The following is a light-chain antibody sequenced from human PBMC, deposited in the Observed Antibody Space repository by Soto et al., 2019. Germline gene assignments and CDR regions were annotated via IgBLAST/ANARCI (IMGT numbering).Light chain of an antibody. CDR2: DAS. J-gene: IGKJ5*01. V-gene: IGKV1-33*01. Sequence: DVQMTHYPSSLSASVGDRVTITCQASQDITNYLNWYQQKPGKAPQLLIYDASNLEAGVPSRFRGSGSGTDFTFTISRLQPEDIATYYCQQYENLPTFGQRTRLEI. CDR3: QQYENLPT. CDR1: QDITNY.